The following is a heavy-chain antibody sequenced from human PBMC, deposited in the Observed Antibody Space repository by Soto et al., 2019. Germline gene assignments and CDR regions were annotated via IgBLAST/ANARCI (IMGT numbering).Heavy chain of an antibody. CDR2: TNTYNGNT. D-gene: IGHD3-16*01. CDR1: GYSFTRYC. Sequence: APVNVSYTASGYSFTRYCMTCARHHPGQRPEGLGWTNTYNGNTNNAKSHQGTVTLTTYTSTRTAYMQRPSLRSNDTAIYYCAMVEVYVTPSRQDVWGQGTTVTVSS. J-gene: IGHJ6*02. CDR3: AMVEVYVTPSRQDV. V-gene: IGHV1-18*01.